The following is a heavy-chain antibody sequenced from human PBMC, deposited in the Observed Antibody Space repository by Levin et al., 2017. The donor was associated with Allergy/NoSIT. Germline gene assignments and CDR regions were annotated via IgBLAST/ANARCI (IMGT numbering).Heavy chain of an antibody. D-gene: IGHD2-21*01. J-gene: IGHJ4*02. CDR1: GFTFRSYA. V-gene: IGHV3-23*01. CDR3: VSYRDGPYIPIAY. Sequence: PSETLSLTCVVSGFTFRSYAMSWIRQTPDKGLEWISIISGDSRVIYYADSVRGRFTISRDNSKNTLYLQMNSLRAEDTALYYCVSYRDGPYIPIAYWGQGTLVTVSS. CDR2: ISGDSRVI.